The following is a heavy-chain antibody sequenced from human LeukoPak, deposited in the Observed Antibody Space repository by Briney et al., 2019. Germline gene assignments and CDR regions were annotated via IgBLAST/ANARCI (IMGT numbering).Heavy chain of an antibody. CDR3: ARGPSGYHNT. D-gene: IGHD5-12*01. CDR1: GFTFSSYS. J-gene: IGHJ4*02. CDR2: ISYDGSNK. V-gene: IGHV3-30*03. Sequence: GGSLRLSCAASGFTFSSYSMNWVRQAPGKGLEWVAVISYDGSNKYYADSVKGRFTISRDNSKNTLYLQMNSLRAEDTAMHYCARGPSGYHNTGGQGTLVTVSS.